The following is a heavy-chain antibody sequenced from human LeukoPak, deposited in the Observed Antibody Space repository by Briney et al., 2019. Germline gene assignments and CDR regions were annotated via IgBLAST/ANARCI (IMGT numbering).Heavy chain of an antibody. Sequence: PGGSLRLSCAASGFTFNSYATHWVRQAPGKGLEWVAVISYDGSNKYYADSVKGRFTISRDNSKNTLYLQMNSLRAEDTAVYYCARDTSGDYYIDYWGQGTLVTVSS. CDR1: GFTFNSYA. D-gene: IGHD4-17*01. CDR2: ISYDGSNK. CDR3: ARDTSGDYYIDY. J-gene: IGHJ4*02. V-gene: IGHV3-30-3*01.